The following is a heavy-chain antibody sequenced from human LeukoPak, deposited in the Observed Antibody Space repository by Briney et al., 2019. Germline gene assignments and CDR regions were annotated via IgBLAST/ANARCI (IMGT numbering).Heavy chain of an antibody. D-gene: IGHD3-10*01. J-gene: IGHJ4*02. CDR1: GFTFSSYG. Sequence: GGSLRLSCAASGFTFSSYGMHWVRQAPGKGLEWVAVISYDGSNKYYADSVKGRFTISRDNSKNTLYLQMNSLRAEDTAVYYCAKDGKVTMVRGVINEFDYWGQGTLVTVSS. CDR2: ISYDGSNK. CDR3: AKDGKVTMVRGVINEFDY. V-gene: IGHV3-30*18.